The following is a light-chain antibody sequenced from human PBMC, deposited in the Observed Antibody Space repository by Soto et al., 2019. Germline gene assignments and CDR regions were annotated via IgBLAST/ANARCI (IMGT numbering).Light chain of an antibody. CDR2: KAS. V-gene: IGKV1-5*03. CDR3: QQYNDSFPYT. Sequence: DIQMTQSPSTLSASVGDRVTITCRASQSISSWLAWYQQKPGTAPKLLIYKASTLESGVPSRFSGSRSGTEFTLTVSSLQPDDFATYYCQQYNDSFPYTFXQGTKVDI. CDR1: QSISSW. J-gene: IGKJ2*01.